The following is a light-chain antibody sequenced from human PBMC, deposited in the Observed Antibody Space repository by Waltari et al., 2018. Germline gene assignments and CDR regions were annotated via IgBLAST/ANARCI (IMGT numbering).Light chain of an antibody. CDR1: QTLSSY. CDR2: AAS. V-gene: IGKV1-39*01. CDR3: QQIYSTPT. J-gene: IGKJ5*01. Sequence: TLRARQTLSSYLNWYQQKPSEAPNRLIYAASSLQSGLPTRCIGSGSETDFSRTISSLQPKDFATYDGQQIYSTPTFGPGTRLEIK.